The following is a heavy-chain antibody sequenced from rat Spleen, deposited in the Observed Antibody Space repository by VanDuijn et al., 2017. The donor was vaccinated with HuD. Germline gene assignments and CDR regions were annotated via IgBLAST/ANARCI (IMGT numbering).Heavy chain of an antibody. CDR3: ARWGNSGNDWFAY. CDR2: INSAGST. D-gene: IGHD4-4*01. CDR1: GYSITSSYR. J-gene: IGHJ3*01. V-gene: IGHV3-3*01. Sequence: EVQLQESGPGLVKPSQSLSLTCSVTGYSITSSYRWNWIRKFPGNKLEWMGHINSAGSTNYNPSLKSRISIIRDTSKNQFFLQVNSVTTEDTATYYCARWGNSGNDWFAYWGQGSLVTVSS.